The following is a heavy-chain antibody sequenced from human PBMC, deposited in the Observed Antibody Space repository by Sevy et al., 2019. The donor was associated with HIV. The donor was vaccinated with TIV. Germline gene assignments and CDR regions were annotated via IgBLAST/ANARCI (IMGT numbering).Heavy chain of an antibody. CDR2: INPNNGDA. Sequence: AAVKVSCKASGYSFTGFYIHWMRQAPRQGLERTGWINPNNGDAKYAQKYQGRVTMTRDMSATTTYMELTSLRSDDTAMYYCLRGYFGSGSYRLLYWGQGAPVTVSS. V-gene: IGHV1-2*02. CDR1: GYSFTGFY. D-gene: IGHD3-10*01. J-gene: IGHJ4*02. CDR3: LRGYFGSGSYRLLY.